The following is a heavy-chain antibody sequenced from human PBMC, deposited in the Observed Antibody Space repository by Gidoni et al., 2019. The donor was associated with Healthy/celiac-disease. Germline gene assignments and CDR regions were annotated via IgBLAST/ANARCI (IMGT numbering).Heavy chain of an antibody. V-gene: IGHV3-33*01. J-gene: IGHJ4*02. CDR3: ARDRYYYDSSGYYYY. CDR1: GFTFSSYG. CDR2: IWYDGSNK. Sequence: CPVSGFTFSSYGMHWVRQAPGKGLEWVAVIWYDGSNKYYADSVKGRFTISRDNSKNTLYLQMNSLRAEDTAVYYCARDRYYYDSSGYYYYWGQGTLVTVSS. D-gene: IGHD3-22*01.